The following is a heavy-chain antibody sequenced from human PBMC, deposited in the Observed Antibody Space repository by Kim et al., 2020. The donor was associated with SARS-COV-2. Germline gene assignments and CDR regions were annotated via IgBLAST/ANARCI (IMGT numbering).Heavy chain of an antibody. CDR2: IWYDGSNK. D-gene: IGHD1-1*01. CDR3: PRGNEPSRSVYGMAV. V-gene: IGHV3-33*01. CDR1: GFTFSSYG. J-gene: IGHJ6*02. Sequence: GGSLRLSCAASGFTFSSYGMHWVRQAPGKGLEWVSVIWYDGSNKYYADSVKGRFTISRDNSKNTLYLQMNSLRAEDTAVYYCPRGNEPSRSVYGMAVWGQGETVTVS.